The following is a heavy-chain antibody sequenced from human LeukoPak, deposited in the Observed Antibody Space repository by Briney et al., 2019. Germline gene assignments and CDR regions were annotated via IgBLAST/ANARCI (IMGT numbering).Heavy chain of an antibody. CDR3: ARGDVDTAFVYYYYMDV. J-gene: IGHJ6*03. D-gene: IGHD5-18*01. CDR2: IYYSGST. Sequence: SETLSLTCTVSGGSISSYYWSWIRQPPGKGLEWIGYIYYSGSTNYNPSLKSRVTISVDTSKNQFSLKLSSVTAADTAVYYCARGDVDTAFVYYYYMDVWGKGTRSPSP. V-gene: IGHV4-59*01. CDR1: GGSISSYY.